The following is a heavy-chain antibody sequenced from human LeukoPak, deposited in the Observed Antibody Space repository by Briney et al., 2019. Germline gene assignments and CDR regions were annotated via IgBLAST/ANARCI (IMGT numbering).Heavy chain of an antibody. J-gene: IGHJ5*02. D-gene: IGHD6-13*01. Sequence: SVKVSCKASGGTFSSFAISWVRQAPGQGLEWMGGIIPIFGTANYAQKFQGRVTITADESTSTAYMELSSLRSEDTAVYYCARGLDDSSSPWAWFDPWGQGTLVTVSS. CDR2: IIPIFGTA. V-gene: IGHV1-69*13. CDR1: GGTFSSFA. CDR3: ARGLDDSSSPWAWFDP.